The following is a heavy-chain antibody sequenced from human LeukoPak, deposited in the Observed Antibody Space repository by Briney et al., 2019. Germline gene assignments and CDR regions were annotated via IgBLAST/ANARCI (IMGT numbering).Heavy chain of an antibody. CDR1: GFTFTSSD. J-gene: IGHJ4*02. Sequence: GASVKVSCKASGFTFTSSDMQWVLQARGQRLEWIGWIVVGSGNTNYAQKFQERVTINRDMSTSTAYMELSSLRSEDTAVYYCAAIGFGNYDSSGYLDYWGQGTLVTVSS. V-gene: IGHV1-58*02. D-gene: IGHD3-22*01. CDR2: IVVGSGNT. CDR3: AAIGFGNYDSSGYLDY.